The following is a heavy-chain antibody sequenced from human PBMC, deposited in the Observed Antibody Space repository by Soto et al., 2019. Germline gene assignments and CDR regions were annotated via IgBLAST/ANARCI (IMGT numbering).Heavy chain of an antibody. J-gene: IGHJ4*02. V-gene: IGHV3-74*01. CDR1: GFTFSSHW. D-gene: IGHD1-20*01. CDR2: INTDGSNT. CDR3: ARDLNWNQADY. Sequence: EVQLVESGGGLVQPGGSLRISCSASGFTFSSHWMHWVRQGPEKGLLWVSRINTDGSNTNYADSVKGRFTISRDNARNTLYLQMNSLRVEDTAVYYCARDLNWNQADYWGQGTLVTVSS.